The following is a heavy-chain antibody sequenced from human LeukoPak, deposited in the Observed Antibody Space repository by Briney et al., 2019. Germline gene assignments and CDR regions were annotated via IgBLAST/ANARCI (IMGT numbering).Heavy chain of an antibody. CDR3: ARSIMITFGGVIPHYFDY. J-gene: IGHJ4*02. CDR1: GGSISSSSYY. CDR2: IYYSGST. V-gene: IGHV4-39*01. Sequence: SETLSLTCTVSGGSISSSSYYWGWIRQSPGKGLEWIGSIYYSGSTYYNPSLKSRVTISVDTSKNQFSLKLSSVTAADTAVYYCARSIMITFGGVIPHYFDYWGQGTLVTVSS. D-gene: IGHD3-16*02.